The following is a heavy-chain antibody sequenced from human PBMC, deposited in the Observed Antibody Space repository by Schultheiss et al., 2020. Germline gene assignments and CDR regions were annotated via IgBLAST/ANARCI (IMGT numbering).Heavy chain of an antibody. CDR2: INHSGST. CDR1: GESFSDYY. CDR3: ARGEAYYDFWSAPSHYYGMDV. J-gene: IGHJ6*04. Sequence: SETLSLTCAVYGESFSDYYWSWIRQPPGKGLEWIGEINHSGSTNYNPSLKSRVTISVNTSKNQFSLKLSSVTAADTAVYYCARGEAYYDFWSAPSHYYGMDVWGKGTTVTGSS. D-gene: IGHD3-3*01. V-gene: IGHV4-34*01.